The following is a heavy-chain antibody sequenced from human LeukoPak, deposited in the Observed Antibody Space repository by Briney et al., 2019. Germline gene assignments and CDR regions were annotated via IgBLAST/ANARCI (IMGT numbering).Heavy chain of an antibody. V-gene: IGHV3-30*18. CDR2: ISYVGSNK. J-gene: IGHJ6*02. Sequence: GGSLRLSCAASGFTFSSYGMHWVRQAPGKGLEGVAVISYVGSNKYFADSVKGRFTISRDNSQNTLYLQMNSLRAEDTAVYYCAKNIYYDSSGYSQPSYYYYGMDVWGQGTTVTVSS. D-gene: IGHD3-22*01. CDR1: GFTFSSYG. CDR3: AKNIYYDSSGYSQPSYYYYGMDV.